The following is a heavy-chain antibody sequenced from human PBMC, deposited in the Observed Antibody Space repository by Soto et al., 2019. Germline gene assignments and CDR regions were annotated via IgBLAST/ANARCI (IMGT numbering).Heavy chain of an antibody. J-gene: IGHJ4*02. CDR3: GAFDWSYYFDY. Sequence: SETLSLTCTVSGGSISSYYWSWIRQPPGKGLEWIGYIYYSGSTYYNPSLKSRVTISVDTFKNQFSLKLSSVTAADTAVYYCGAFDWSYYFDYWGQGTLVTVSS. V-gene: IGHV4-59*06. CDR1: GGSISSYY. D-gene: IGHD3-9*01. CDR2: IYYSGST.